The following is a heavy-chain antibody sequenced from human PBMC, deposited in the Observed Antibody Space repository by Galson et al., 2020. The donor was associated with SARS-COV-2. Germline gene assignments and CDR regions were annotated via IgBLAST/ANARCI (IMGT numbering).Heavy chain of an antibody. Sequence: GGSLRLSCAASGFTFSSYGMHWVRQAPGKGLEWVAVISYDGSNKYYADSVKGRFTISRDNSKNTLYLQMNSLRAEDTAVYYCAKGGHRLFRDWNERREESFAFDIWGQGTMVTVSS. CDR1: GFTFSSYG. D-gene: IGHD1-1*01. J-gene: IGHJ3*02. CDR3: AKGGHRLFRDWNERREESFAFDI. V-gene: IGHV3-30*18. CDR2: ISYDGSNK.